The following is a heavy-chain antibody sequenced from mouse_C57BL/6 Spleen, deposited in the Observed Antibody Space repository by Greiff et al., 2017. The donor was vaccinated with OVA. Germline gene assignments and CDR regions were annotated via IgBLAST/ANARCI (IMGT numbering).Heavy chain of an antibody. V-gene: IGHV2-2*01. D-gene: IGHD2-3*01. CDR3: ARDGYYRGDYFDY. Sequence: QVQLKESGPGLVQPSQSLSITCTVSGFSLTSYGVHWVRQSPGKGLEWLGVIWSGGSTDYNAAFISRLSISKDNSKSQVFFKMNSLQADDTAIYYCARDGYYRGDYFDYWGQGTTLTVSS. CDR1: GFSLTSYG. CDR2: IWSGGST. J-gene: IGHJ2*01.